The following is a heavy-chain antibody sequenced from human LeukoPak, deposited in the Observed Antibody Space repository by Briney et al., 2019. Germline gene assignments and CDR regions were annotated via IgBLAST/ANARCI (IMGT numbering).Heavy chain of an antibody. D-gene: IGHD3-22*01. Sequence: SGGSLRLSCAASGFTFSSYAMSWVRQAPGKGLEWVSAISGSGGSTYYADSVKGRFTISRDNSKNTLYLQMNSLRAEDTAVYYCAKDFGYYYDSSGLSWFDPWGQGTLVTVSS. J-gene: IGHJ5*02. V-gene: IGHV3-23*01. CDR2: ISGSGGST. CDR3: AKDFGYYYDSSGLSWFDP. CDR1: GFTFSSYA.